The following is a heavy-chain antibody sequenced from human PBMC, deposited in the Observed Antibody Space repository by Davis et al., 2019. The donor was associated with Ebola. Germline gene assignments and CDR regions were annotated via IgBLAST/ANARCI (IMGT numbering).Heavy chain of an antibody. CDR1: GFTFSSYE. V-gene: IGHV3-48*03. D-gene: IGHD3-22*01. CDR2: ISSSGSTI. CDR3: ARNIYYYDSSGYYWGFDY. J-gene: IGHJ4*02. Sequence: GESLKIPCAAPGFTFSSYELNWVRQVPGKGLEWVSYISSSGSTIYYADSVKGRFSISRDNSKNTLYLQMNSLRAEDTAVYYCARNIYYYDSSGYYWGFDYWGQGTLVTVSS.